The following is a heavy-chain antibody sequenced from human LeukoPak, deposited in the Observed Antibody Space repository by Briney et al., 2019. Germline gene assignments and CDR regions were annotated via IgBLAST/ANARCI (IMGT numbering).Heavy chain of an antibody. CDR3: ARRDGYNYRAFDF. D-gene: IGHD5-24*01. CDR2: INSDGSST. Sequence: PGGSLRLSCAASGLTFSSYWIHWVRQAPGKGLGWVSRINSDGSSTSYADSVKGRFTISRDNAKNTLYLQMNSLRAEDTAVYYCARRDGYNYRAFDFWGQGTMVTVSS. J-gene: IGHJ3*01. CDR1: GLTFSSYW. V-gene: IGHV3-74*01.